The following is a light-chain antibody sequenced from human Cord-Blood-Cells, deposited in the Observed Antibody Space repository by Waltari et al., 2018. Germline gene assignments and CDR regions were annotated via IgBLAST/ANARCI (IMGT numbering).Light chain of an antibody. CDR1: SSDVGGYNL. CDR3: CSYAGSSTWG. Sequence: QSALTQPASVSGSPGQSITISCTGTSSDVGGYNLFSWYQQHPGKAPKLMIYEGSKRPSGVSNRFSGSKSGNTASLTISGLQAEDEADYYCCSYAGSSTWGFGGGTKLTVL. CDR2: EGS. J-gene: IGLJ2*01. V-gene: IGLV2-23*01.